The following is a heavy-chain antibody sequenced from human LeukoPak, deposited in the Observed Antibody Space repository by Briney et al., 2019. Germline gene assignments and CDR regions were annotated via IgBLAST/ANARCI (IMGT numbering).Heavy chain of an antibody. CDR2: IYTSGST. V-gene: IGHV4-61*02. CDR1: GDSISSGRYE. Sequence: SETLSLTCSVSGDSISSGRYEWSWIRQPGGKGLEWLGRIYTSGSTEYNPSLKSRDTISLDNSKTQCSLKLSSVTAADTAVYYCARGSPTFVVTLWSQGTLVTVSS. CDR3: ARGSPTFVVTL. D-gene: IGHD4-23*01. J-gene: IGHJ4*02.